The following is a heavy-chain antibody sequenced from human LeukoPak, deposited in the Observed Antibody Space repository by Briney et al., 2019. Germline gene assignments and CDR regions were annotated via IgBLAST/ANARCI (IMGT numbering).Heavy chain of an antibody. J-gene: IGHJ4*02. Sequence: PSETLSLTCAVYGGSFSGYYWSWIRQPPGKGLEWIGEINHSGSTNYNPSLKSRVTISVDTSKNQFSLKLSSVTAADTAVYYCARRYCSSTSCYMEFDYWGQGTLVTVSS. V-gene: IGHV4-34*01. CDR3: ARRYCSSTSCYMEFDY. CDR2: INHSGST. D-gene: IGHD2-2*02. CDR1: GGSFSGYY.